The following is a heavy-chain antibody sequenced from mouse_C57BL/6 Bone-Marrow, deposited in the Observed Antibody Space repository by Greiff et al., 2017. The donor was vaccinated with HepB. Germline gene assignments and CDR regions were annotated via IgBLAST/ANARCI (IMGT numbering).Heavy chain of an antibody. CDR3: ARGRAY. CDR1: GFTFSSYA. V-gene: IGHV5-4*01. J-gene: IGHJ3*01. Sequence: EVQRVESGGGLVKPGGSLKLSCAASGFTFSSYAMSWVRQTPEKRLEWVATISDGGSYTYYPDNVKGRFTISRDNAKNNLYLQMSHLKSEDTAMYYCARGRAYWGQGTLVTVSA. CDR2: ISDGGSYT.